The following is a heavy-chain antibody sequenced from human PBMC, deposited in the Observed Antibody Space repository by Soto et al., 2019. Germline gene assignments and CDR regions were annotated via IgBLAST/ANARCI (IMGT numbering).Heavy chain of an antibody. CDR3: ARGYYYDSSVYWFDY. CDR2: INHSGST. CDR1: GGSFSGYY. Sequence: SETLSLTCAVYGGSFSGYYWSWIRQPPGKGLEWIGEINHSGSTNYNPSLKSRVTISVDTSKNQFSLKLSSVTAADTAVYYCARGYYYDSSVYWFDYWGQGTLVTVSS. V-gene: IGHV4-34*01. J-gene: IGHJ4*02. D-gene: IGHD3-22*01.